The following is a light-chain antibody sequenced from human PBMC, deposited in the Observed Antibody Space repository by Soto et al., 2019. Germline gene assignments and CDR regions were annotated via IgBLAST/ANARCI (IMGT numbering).Light chain of an antibody. Sequence: QSLLTHPPSLSAAPGQDVTISCSGSSSNLAYNSLSWYQQLPGTAPKLLIYDDNKRPSGIPARFSGSKSGTSATLGITGLETGDEADYYCGAWDDSLNVYVFGSGTKVTVL. CDR1: SSNLAYNS. CDR3: GAWDDSLNVYV. V-gene: IGLV1-51*01. CDR2: DDN. J-gene: IGLJ1*01.